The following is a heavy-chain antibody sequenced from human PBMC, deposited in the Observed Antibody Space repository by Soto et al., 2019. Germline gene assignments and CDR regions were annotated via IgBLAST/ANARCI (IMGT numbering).Heavy chain of an antibody. CDR1: GYSISSGYY. J-gene: IGHJ6*02. D-gene: IGHD3-3*01. Sequence: ETLSLTCAVSGYSISSGYYWGWIRQPPGKGLEWIGSIYHSGSTYYNPSLKSRVTISVDTSKNQFSLKLSSVTAADTAVYYCARVGALYDFWSGYYGMDVWGQGTTVTVSS. V-gene: IGHV4-38-2*01. CDR3: ARVGALYDFWSGYYGMDV. CDR2: IYHSGST.